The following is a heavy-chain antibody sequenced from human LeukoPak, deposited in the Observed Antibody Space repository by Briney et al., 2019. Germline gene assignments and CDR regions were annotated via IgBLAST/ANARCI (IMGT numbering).Heavy chain of an antibody. D-gene: IGHD6-19*01. J-gene: IGHJ6*03. Sequence: GGSLRLSCAASGFTFSSYWMSWVRQAPGKGLEWVAVISYDGSNKYYADSVKGRFTISRDNSKNTLYLQMNSLRAEDTAVYYCAREPYSNGWYYYYYYMDVWGKGTTVTVSS. V-gene: IGHV3-30*03. CDR2: ISYDGSNK. CDR3: AREPYSNGWYYYYYYMDV. CDR1: GFTFSSYW.